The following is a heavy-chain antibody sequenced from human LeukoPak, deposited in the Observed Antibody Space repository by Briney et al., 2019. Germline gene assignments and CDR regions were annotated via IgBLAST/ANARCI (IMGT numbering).Heavy chain of an antibody. CDR3: ARGGSGWNPKQFDY. CDR2: ISAYNGNT. D-gene: IGHD6-19*01. J-gene: IGHJ4*02. Sequence: DSVEVSCKASGYTFTSYGISWVRQAPGQGLQWMGWISAYNGNTNYAQKLQGRVTMTTDTSTSTAYMELRSLRSDDTAVYYCARGGSGWNPKQFDYWGQGTLVTVSS. V-gene: IGHV1-18*01. CDR1: GYTFTSYG.